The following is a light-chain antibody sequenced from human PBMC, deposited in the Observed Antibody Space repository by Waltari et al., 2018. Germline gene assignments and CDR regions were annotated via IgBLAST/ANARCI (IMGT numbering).Light chain of an antibody. J-gene: IGLJ2*01. CDR2: DVT. Sequence: QSALTQPASVSGSPGQSITISCTGTTSDIGAYNYVSWYQLHPGKVPKLIIYDVTKRPSGVPQRFSGSKSGNTASLTISGLQAEDEADYYCCSYADSRGVFGGGTTLTVL. V-gene: IGLV2-23*02. CDR3: CSYADSRGV. CDR1: TSDIGAYNY.